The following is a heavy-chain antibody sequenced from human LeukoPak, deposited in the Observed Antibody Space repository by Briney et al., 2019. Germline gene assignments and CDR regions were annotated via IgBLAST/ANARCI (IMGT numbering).Heavy chain of an antibody. CDR1: GFTFSSYW. D-gene: IGHD5-12*01. V-gene: IGHV3-48*01. J-gene: IGHJ6*03. CDR3: ARDSPGYSGYDYGYYYYYMDV. Sequence: PGGSLRLSCAASGFTFSSYWMSWVRQAPGKGLEWVSYISSSSSTIYYADSVKGRFTISRDNAKNSLYLQMNSLRAEDTAVYYCARDSPGYSGYDYGYYYYYMDVWGKGTTVTVSS. CDR2: ISSSSSTI.